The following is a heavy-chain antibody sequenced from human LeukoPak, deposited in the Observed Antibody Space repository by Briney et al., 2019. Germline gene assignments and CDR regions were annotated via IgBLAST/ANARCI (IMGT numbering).Heavy chain of an antibody. V-gene: IGHV4-39*01. D-gene: IGHD3-9*01. CDR1: GGSISSSSYY. J-gene: IGHJ4*02. CDR2: IYYSGST. CDR3: ARQRYFDWSNDY. Sequence: SETLSLTCTVSGGSISSSSYYWGWIRQPPGKGLEWIGSIYYSGSTYYNPSLKSRVTISVDTSKNQFSLKLSSVTAADTAVYYRARQRYFDWSNDYWGQGTLVTVSS.